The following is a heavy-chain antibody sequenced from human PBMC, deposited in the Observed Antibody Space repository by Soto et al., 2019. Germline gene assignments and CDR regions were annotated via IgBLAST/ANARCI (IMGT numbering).Heavy chain of an antibody. D-gene: IGHD4-17*01. CDR1: GYTFTTYY. CDR3: ARSVSTTTAPIDY. Sequence: QVQLVQSGAEVKNLGASVKVSCKASGYTFTTYYMHWLRQSRGQGLEWMGNITPSSGSTRSEQKFQDRVTMTRDTSTSTVYMELSSLRSEDTAVYYCARSVSTTTAPIDYWGQGTLVTVSS. J-gene: IGHJ4*02. V-gene: IGHV1-46*01. CDR2: ITPSSGST.